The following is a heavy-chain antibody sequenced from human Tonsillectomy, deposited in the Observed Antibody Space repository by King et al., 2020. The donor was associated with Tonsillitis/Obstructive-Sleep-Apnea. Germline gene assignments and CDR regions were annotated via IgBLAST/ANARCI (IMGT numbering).Heavy chain of an antibody. V-gene: IGHV4-34*01. Sequence: VQLQQWGAGLLKPSETLSLTCAVYGGSFSGYYWSWIRQHPGKGLEWIGEINHSGSTNYNPSLKSRVTISVDTSKNQFSLKLSSVTAADTAVYYCARGDTAMVFDAFDIWGQGTMVTVSS. CDR1: GGSFSGYY. J-gene: IGHJ3*02. CDR2: INHSGST. CDR3: ARGDTAMVFDAFDI. D-gene: IGHD5-18*01.